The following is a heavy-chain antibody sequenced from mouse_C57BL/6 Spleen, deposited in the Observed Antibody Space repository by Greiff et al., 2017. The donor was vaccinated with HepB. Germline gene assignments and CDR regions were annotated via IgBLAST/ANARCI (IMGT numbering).Heavy chain of an antibody. CDR2: IYPGDGDT. V-gene: IGHV1-82*01. CDR1: GYAFSSSW. D-gene: IGHD3-2*02. J-gene: IGHJ4*01. Sequence: VQLQQSGPELVKPGASVKISCKASGYAFSSSWMNWVKQRPGKGLEWIGRIYPGDGDTNYNGKFKGKATLTADKSSSTAYMLLSSLTSEDSAVYFCAREGAQALYAMDYWGQRTSVTVSS. CDR3: AREGAQALYAMDY.